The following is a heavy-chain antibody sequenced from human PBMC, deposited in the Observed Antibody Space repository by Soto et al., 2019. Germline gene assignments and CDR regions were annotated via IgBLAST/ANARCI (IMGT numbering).Heavy chain of an antibody. Sequence: QVNLVQSGAEVRQPGSSVKVSCKTSGATLNNYIIGWVRQAPGHGLEWMGRIIPILGIPNYSQRVQDRLTITGDRSTSTLYMELSSLRSDDTAIYFCARGGVVASGDYNTWGQGTLVTVSS. CDR3: ARGGVVASGDYNT. V-gene: IGHV1-69*02. D-gene: IGHD4-17*01. CDR2: IIPILGIP. J-gene: IGHJ5*02. CDR1: GATLNNYI.